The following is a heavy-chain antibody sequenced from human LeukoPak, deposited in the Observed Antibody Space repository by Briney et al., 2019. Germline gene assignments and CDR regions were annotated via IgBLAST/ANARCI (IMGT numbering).Heavy chain of an antibody. CDR3: AFNNNFKY. Sequence: PGGSLRLSCGGSGLSFSGQWMNWVRQAPGQGLEWVANIKYDGSEKYYVDSVKGRFTISRGDAKNSLSLQMSNVRAEDTAVYYCAFNNNFKYWGQGTQVTVSS. CDR1: GLSFSGQW. CDR2: IKYDGSEK. D-gene: IGHD1-1*01. V-gene: IGHV3-7*01. J-gene: IGHJ4*02.